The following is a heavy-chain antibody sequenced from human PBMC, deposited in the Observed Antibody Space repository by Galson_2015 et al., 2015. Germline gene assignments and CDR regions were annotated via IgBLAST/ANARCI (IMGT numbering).Heavy chain of an antibody. CDR3: ARPILDYDFWSGYYPTNFDY. J-gene: IGHJ4*02. CDR1: EFTFSSYY. V-gene: IGHV3-21*01. Sequence: SLRLAGAASEFTFSSYYMSWVRQAPGKGLEWVSSISSTTTYIYYADSVKGRFTISRDNAKHSLYLQMNSLGAEDTAVYYCARPILDYDFWSGYYPTNFDYWGQGTLVTVSS. D-gene: IGHD3-3*01. CDR2: ISSTTTYI.